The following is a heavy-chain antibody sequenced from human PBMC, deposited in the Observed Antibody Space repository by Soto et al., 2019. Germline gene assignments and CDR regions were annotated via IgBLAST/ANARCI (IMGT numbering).Heavy chain of an antibody. CDR3: AKDQRITIFETGFD. Sequence: GGSLRLSCAASGFTFSSYAMSWVRQAPGKGLEWVSAISGSGGSTYYADSVKGRFTISRDNSKNTLYLQMNSLRAEDTAVYYCAKDQRITIFETGFDWGQGTLVTVSS. CDR2: ISGSGGST. V-gene: IGHV3-23*01. CDR1: GFTFSSYA. J-gene: IGHJ4*02. D-gene: IGHD3-3*01.